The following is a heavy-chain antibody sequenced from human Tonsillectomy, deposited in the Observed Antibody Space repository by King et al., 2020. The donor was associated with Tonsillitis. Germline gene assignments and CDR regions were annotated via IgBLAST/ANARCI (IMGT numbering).Heavy chain of an antibody. Sequence: QLVQSGGGLVQPGGSLRLSCAASGFTFSSYAMSWVRQAPGKGLEWVSAISGSGGSTYYADSVKGRFTISRDNSKNTLYLQMNSLRAEDTAVYYCAKPRFSLRFLEWSSTHPPYFDYWGQGTLVTVSS. CDR2: ISGSGGST. CDR3: AKPRFSLRFLEWSSTHPPYFDY. V-gene: IGHV3-23*04. CDR1: GFTFSSYA. D-gene: IGHD3-3*01. J-gene: IGHJ4*02.